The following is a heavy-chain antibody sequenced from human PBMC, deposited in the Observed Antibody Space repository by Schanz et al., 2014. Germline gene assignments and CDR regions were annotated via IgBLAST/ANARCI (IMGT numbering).Heavy chain of an antibody. CDR2: ISAYNGNT. Sequence: QVHLVQSGAEVKKPGASVKVSCKASGYTFTSYGINWVRQAPGQGLEWMGWISAYNGNTNYAQKLQGRLTMTTDTSTSTAYMELRSLRSDDTAVYYCATMWGYCTATACQILEVLDVWGQGTMVTVSS. J-gene: IGHJ3*01. D-gene: IGHD2-8*02. CDR3: ATMWGYCTATACQILEVLDV. CDR1: GYTFTSYG. V-gene: IGHV1-18*01.